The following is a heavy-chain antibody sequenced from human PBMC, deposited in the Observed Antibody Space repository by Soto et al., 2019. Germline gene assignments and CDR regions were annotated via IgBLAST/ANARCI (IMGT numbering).Heavy chain of an antibody. CDR2: ISAYNGNT. J-gene: IGHJ6*02. V-gene: IGHV1-18*04. CDR3: ARGGVTIFGVVLYGMDV. D-gene: IGHD3-3*01. Sequence: ASVKVSCKASGYTFTSYCISWVLQAPGQGLEWMGWISAYNGNTNYAQKLQGRVTMTTDTSTSTAYMELRSLRSDDTAAYYCARGGVTIFGVVLYGMDVWGQGTTVTVSS. CDR1: GYTFTSYC.